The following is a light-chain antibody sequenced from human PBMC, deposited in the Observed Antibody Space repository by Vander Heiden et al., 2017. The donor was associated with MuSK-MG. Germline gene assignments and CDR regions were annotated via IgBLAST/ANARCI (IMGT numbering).Light chain of an antibody. V-gene: IGKV1-33*01. CDR2: DAS. Sequence: IPMNPSPSSLSASVGDRVTITCQASQDISNYLNWYQQKPGKAPKLLIYDASNLETGVPSRFSGSGSGTDFTFTISSLQPEDIATYYCQQYDNLPPLTFGGGTKVEIK. CDR3: QQYDNLPPLT. CDR1: QDISNY. J-gene: IGKJ4*01.